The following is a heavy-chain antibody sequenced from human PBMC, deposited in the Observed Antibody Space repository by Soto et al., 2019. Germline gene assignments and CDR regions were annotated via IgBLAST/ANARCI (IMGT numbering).Heavy chain of an antibody. CDR2: MNPSSGNT. CDR1: GYTFTNYD. D-gene: IGHD2-21*02. V-gene: IGHV1-8*01. Sequence: QVQLVQSGAEVKKPGASVKVSCKASGYTFTNYDINWVRQATGQGLEWMGWMNPSSGNTGYVQKFQGRVTMTRNTXTXTXXMELTSLTSDDTAVYYCARTRLCGGDCYSAYYFDFWGQGALVTVSS. CDR3: ARTRLCGGDCYSAYYFDF. J-gene: IGHJ4*02.